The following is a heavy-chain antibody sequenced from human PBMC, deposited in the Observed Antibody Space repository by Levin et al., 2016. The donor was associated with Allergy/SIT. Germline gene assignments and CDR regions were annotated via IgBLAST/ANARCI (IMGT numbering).Heavy chain of an antibody. J-gene: IGHJ4*02. CDR1: GGSIRNGDYY. CDR2: IYYTGST. D-gene: IGHD2-15*01. Sequence: SETLSLTCSVSGGSIRNGDYYWSWIRQPPGKGLEWIGYIYYTGSTHYNPSLKSRVVFSVDTSKNQFSLKLTSVTAADTAVYYCAISGTEAIEYWGQGTLVTVSS. V-gene: IGHV4-30-4*01. CDR3: AISGTEAIEY.